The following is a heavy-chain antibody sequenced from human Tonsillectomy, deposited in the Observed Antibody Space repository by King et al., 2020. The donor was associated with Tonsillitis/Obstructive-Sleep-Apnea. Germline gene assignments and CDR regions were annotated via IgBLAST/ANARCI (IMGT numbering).Heavy chain of an antibody. J-gene: IGHJ4*02. Sequence: VQLQQWGAGLLKPSETLSHTCAVYGGSFSGNHWSWIRQPPGKGLEWIGEINHSGSTKYNSSLKSRVTISVDTSKNQFSLKLSSVTAADTAVYYCARGYTNSSGYFDYWGQGIVVTVSS. D-gene: IGHD3-22*01. CDR2: INHSGST. CDR3: ARGYTNSSGYFDY. CDR1: GGSFSGNH. V-gene: IGHV4-34*01.